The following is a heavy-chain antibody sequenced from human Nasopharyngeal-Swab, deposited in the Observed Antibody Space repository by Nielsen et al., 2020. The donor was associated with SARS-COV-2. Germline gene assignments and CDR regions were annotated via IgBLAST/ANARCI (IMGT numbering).Heavy chain of an antibody. CDR3: TRDAGTDVSTATTTDSDAFNI. CDR1: GFNFSSYS. Sequence: GASLKISCAASGFNFSSYSMNWVRQAPGKGLEWVTTIHSASNYIFYADSLKGRFTISSDNAWNSLYLQMNSLRAEDTAVYYCTRDAGTDVSTATTTDSDAFNIWGQGTMVIVSP. J-gene: IGHJ3*02. D-gene: IGHD5/OR15-5a*01. V-gene: IGHV3-21*01. CDR2: IHSASNYI.